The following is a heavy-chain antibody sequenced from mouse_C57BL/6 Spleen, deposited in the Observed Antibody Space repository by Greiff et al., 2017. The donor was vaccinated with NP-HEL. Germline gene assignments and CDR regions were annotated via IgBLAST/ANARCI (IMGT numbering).Heavy chain of an antibody. Sequence: EVQRVESGGGLVKPGGSLKLSCAASGFTFSSYAMSWVRQTPEKRLEWVATISDGGSYTYYPDNVKGRFTISRDNAKNNLYLQMSHLKSEDTAMYYCARGGYGKDYAMDYWGQGTSVTVSS. CDR1: GFTFSSYA. J-gene: IGHJ4*01. CDR3: ARGGYGKDYAMDY. V-gene: IGHV5-4*01. CDR2: ISDGGSYT. D-gene: IGHD1-1*01.